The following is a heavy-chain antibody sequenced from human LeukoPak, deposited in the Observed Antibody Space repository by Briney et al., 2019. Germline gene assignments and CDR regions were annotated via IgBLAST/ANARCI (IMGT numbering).Heavy chain of an antibody. D-gene: IGHD2/OR15-2a*01. CDR3: ARQEQLAGNIVQY. CDR2: IYPGDSDT. J-gene: IGHJ4*02. V-gene: IGHV5-51*01. Sequence: GESLKISCKGSGYSFTSYWIGWVRPMPGKGLEWMGIIYPGDSDTRYSPSFQGQVTISADKSISTAYLQWSSLKASDTAMYYCARQEQLAGNIVQYWGQGTLVTVSS. CDR1: GYSFTSYW.